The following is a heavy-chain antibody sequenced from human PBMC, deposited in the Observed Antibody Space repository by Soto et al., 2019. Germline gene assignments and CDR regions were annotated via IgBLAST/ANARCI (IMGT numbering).Heavy chain of an antibody. J-gene: IGHJ5*02. V-gene: IGHV1-18*04. CDR1: GYTFTSYG. CDR3: ARDLGNIDSYGVWNWFDP. Sequence: QVQLVQSGAEVKKPGASVKVSCKASGYTFTSYGISWVRQAPGQGLEWMGWISAYNGNTNYAQKLQGRVTMTTDTSTSIAYIELRSLRSDDTAVYYCARDLGNIDSYGVWNWFDPWGQGTLVTVSS. CDR2: ISAYNGNT. D-gene: IGHD5-18*01.